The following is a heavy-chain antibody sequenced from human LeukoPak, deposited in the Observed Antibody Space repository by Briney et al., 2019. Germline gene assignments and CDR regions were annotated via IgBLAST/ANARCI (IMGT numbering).Heavy chain of an antibody. CDR3: ARDPLTY. V-gene: IGHV3-21*01. CDR1: GFTFSAYS. CDR2: ISSGGSFI. J-gene: IGHJ4*02. Sequence: GGSLRLSCAASGFTFSAYSMNWVRQVPGKGLEWVSSISSGGSFIYYADSLRGRFTISRDNAKNSLYLQMDSLTVEDTAVYFCARDPLTYWGQGTLVTVSS.